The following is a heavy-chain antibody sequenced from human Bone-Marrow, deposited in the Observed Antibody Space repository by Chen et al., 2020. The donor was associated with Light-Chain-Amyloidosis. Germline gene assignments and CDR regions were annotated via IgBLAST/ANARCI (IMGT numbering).Heavy chain of an antibody. Sequence: EVRLVESGGGVVKPGGSLRLSCEASGFSLSNAWVTWVRQAPGKGLEWLGRIKSESDGGTTAFAASVQGRFGISRDQTRNTVYLQMSSLKSDDTAIYYCASDGGLVVVEAAVWGQGTQVTVSS. D-gene: IGHD2-21*01. CDR3: ASDGGLVVVEAAV. J-gene: IGHJ4*02. V-gene: IGHV3-15*01. CDR2: IKSESDGGTT. CDR1: GFSLSNAW.